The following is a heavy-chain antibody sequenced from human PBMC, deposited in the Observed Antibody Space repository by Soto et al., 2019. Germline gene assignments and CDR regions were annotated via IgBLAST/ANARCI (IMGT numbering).Heavy chain of an antibody. D-gene: IGHD3-22*01. J-gene: IGHJ4*02. CDR1: GYTFTSYG. V-gene: IGHV1-18*04. Sequence: ASVKVSCKASGYTFTSYGISWVRQAPGQGLEWMGWISAYNGNTNYAQKPQGRVTMTTDTSTSTAYMELRSLRSDDTAVYYCARDYYDSSGYPYHYFDYWGQGTLVTVSS. CDR2: ISAYNGNT. CDR3: ARDYYDSSGYPYHYFDY.